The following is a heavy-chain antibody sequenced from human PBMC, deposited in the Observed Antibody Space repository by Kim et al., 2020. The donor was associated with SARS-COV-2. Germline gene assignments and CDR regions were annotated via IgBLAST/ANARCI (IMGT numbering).Heavy chain of an antibody. V-gene: IGHV3-23*01. CDR1: GFTFSDYA. CDR2: IIGTGDDT. J-gene: IGHJ4*02. D-gene: IGHD1-1*01. CDR3: AKDYPEVRLLGTPTSFFDY. Sequence: GGSLRLSCVASGFTFSDYAMSWVRQAPGKGLEWVSGIIGTGDDTHLADSVKGRFSISRDNSRSTLYLQMNSLRIEDTAVYYCAKDYPEVRLLGTPTSFFDYWGQGILDSVSS.